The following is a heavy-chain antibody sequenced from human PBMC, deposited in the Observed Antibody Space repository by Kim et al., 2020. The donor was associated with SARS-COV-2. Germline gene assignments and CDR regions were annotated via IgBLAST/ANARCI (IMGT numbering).Heavy chain of an antibody. V-gene: IGHV4-39*07. D-gene: IGHD5-12*01. CDR1: GGSISSSSYY. J-gene: IGHJ4*02. CDR3: ASDVVATSLFDY. Sequence: SETLSLTCTVSGGSISSSSYYWGWIRQPPGKGLEWIGSMYYSGSTYYNPSLKSRVTISIDTSKNQFSLKLNSVTAADTAVYYCASDVVATSLFDYRGQGTLVTVSS. CDR2: MYYSGST.